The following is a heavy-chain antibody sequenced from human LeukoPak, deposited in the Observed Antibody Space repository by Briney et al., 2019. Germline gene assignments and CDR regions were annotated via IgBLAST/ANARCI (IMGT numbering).Heavy chain of an antibody. CDR1: GGSFSGYY. J-gene: IGHJ4*02. Sequence: SETLSLTCAVYGGSFSGYYWSWIRQPAGKGLEWIGRIYSTNYNPSLKSRVTMSLDTSKNQLYLNLRYVTAADTAIYYCVRRDGDYWGQGTLVTVSS. CDR2: IYST. V-gene: IGHV4-59*10. CDR3: VRRDGDY. D-gene: IGHD5-24*01.